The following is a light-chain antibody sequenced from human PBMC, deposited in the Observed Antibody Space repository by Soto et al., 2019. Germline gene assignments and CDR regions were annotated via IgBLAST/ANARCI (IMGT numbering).Light chain of an antibody. CDR2: EVT. CDR1: ISDVGRYNY. V-gene: IGLV2-8*01. J-gene: IGLJ1*01. CDR3: NSYVGSNNYV. Sequence: QCLLTQPPSASGSPGQSVTISCIGTISDVGRYNYVSWYQHHPGKAPKLIIYEVTKRPSGVPDRFSGSKSGNTASLTVSGLQADDEADYYCNSYVGSNNYVFGTGTKVNVL.